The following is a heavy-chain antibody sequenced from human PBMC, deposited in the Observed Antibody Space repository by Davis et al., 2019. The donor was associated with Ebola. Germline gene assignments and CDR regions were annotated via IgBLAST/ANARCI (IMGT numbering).Heavy chain of an antibody. V-gene: IGHV4-31*03. D-gene: IGHD2-15*01. CDR1: GGSISSGGYY. CDR2: IYYSGST. CDR3: ARGSYCSGGSCYNY. Sequence: LRLSCTVSGGSISSGGYYWSWIRQHPGKGLEWIGYIYYSGSTYYNPSLKSRVTISVDTSKNQFSLKLSSVTAADTAVYYCARGSYCSGGSCYNYWGQGTLVTVSS. J-gene: IGHJ4*02.